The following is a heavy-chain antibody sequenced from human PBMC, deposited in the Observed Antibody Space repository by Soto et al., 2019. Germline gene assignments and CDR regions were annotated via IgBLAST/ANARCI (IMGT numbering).Heavy chain of an antibody. D-gene: IGHD6-25*01. Sequence: QVQLVQSGAEVKKPGSSVKVSCKASGGTFSRYAISWVRQAPGQGLEWMGGIIPIFGTANYAQKFQGRVTIXADXSTXTADMELSSLRTEDTAVYYCARQGAALRDYYYGMDVWGQGTTVTVSS. CDR2: IIPIFGTA. V-gene: IGHV1-69*12. CDR3: ARQGAALRDYYYGMDV. CDR1: GGTFSRYA. J-gene: IGHJ6*02.